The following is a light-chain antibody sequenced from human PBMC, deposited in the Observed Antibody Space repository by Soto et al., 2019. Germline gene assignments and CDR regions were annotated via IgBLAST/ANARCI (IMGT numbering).Light chain of an antibody. CDR2: EAS. CDR3: QQRSNWPWT. CDR1: ESVSTF. Sequence: ERVVTQSPATRSVAPGDRAPLSSRASESVSTFLAWYQQKPGQAPRLLIYEASSRATGIPARFSGGGSGTVFTLTISRLETEDFAVYYCQQRSNWPWTFGQGTKVDIK. V-gene: IGKV3-11*01. J-gene: IGKJ1*01.